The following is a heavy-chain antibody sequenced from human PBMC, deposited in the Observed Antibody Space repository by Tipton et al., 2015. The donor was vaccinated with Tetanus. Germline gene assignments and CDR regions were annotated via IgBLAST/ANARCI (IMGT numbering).Heavy chain of an antibody. CDR3: ARGSPGWFDP. J-gene: IGHJ5*02. CDR2: ISSSGST. D-gene: IGHD3-10*01. CDR1: GGSLRSGDHY. Sequence: TLSLTCSVSGGSLRSGDHYWSWIRQPPGKGLEWLAYISSSGSTNSNYSLKSRITISQDTSKNQFSLKLSSVTAADTAVYYCARGSPGWFDPWGQGTLVTVSS. V-gene: IGHV4-61*08.